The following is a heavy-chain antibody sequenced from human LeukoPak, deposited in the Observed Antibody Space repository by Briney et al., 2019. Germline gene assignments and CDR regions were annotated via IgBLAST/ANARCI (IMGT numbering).Heavy chain of an antibody. J-gene: IGHJ6*03. Sequence: ASVKVSCKTSGYIFIGYYMHWVRQAPGQGLEWMGWINSNSGGTNYAQKFQGRVTMTRDTSISTAYMELSRLRSDDTAVYYCARDNRCSYGLNYYYYYYMDVWGKGTTVTVSS. CDR2: INSNSGGT. CDR3: ARDNRCSYGLNYYYYYYMDV. V-gene: IGHV1-2*02. D-gene: IGHD5-18*01. CDR1: GYIFIGYY.